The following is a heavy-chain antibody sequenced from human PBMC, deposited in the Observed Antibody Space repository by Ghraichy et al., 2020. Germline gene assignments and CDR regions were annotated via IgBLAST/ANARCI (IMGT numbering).Heavy chain of an antibody. V-gene: IGHV3-9*01. CDR1: GFTFDDYA. J-gene: IGHJ4*02. D-gene: IGHD5-12*01. CDR3: AKDSGYSGYDYGTNFDY. Sequence: SLNISCAASGFTFDDYAMHWVRQAPGKGLEWVSGISWNSGSIGYADSVKGRFTISRDNAKNSLYLQMNSLRAEDTALYYCAKDSGYSGYDYGTNFDYWGQGTLVTVSS. CDR2: ISWNSGSI.